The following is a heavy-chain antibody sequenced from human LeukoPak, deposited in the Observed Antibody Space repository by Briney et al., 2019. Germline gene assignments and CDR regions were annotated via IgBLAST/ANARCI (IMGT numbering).Heavy chain of an antibody. D-gene: IGHD6-25*01. Sequence: GASVKVSCKASGYTFTSYGITWVRQAPGQGLEWMGWIRAYNGNTNYAQNFQGRVTMTTDTSTSTAYMELRSPRSDDTAVFYCAKGITAAAFDYWGQGTLVTVSS. J-gene: IGHJ4*02. CDR1: GYTFTSYG. V-gene: IGHV1-18*01. CDR2: IRAYNGNT. CDR3: AKGITAAAFDY.